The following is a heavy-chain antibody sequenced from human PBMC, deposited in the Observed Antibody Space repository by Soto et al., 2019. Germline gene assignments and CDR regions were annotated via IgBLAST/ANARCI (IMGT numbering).Heavy chain of an antibody. D-gene: IGHD6-19*01. J-gene: IGHJ4*02. CDR2: ITSSSSPI. CDR1: GFTFSSYS. Sequence: EVQLVESGGGLVQPGGSLRLSCTASGFTFSSYSMNWVRQAPGKRLEWVSYITSSSSPIYYADSVKGRFTISRDNAKNSLSLQMNNLRTEDTAFYYCARSSSGWAYFFDYWGQGTLVTVSS. CDR3: ARSSSGWAYFFDY. V-gene: IGHV3-48*01.